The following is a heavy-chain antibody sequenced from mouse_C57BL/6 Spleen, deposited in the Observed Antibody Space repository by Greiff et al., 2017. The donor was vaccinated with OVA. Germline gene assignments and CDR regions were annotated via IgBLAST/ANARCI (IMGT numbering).Heavy chain of an antibody. CDR1: GFTFSSYA. CDR3: ARDLPPTMVNPFDY. D-gene: IGHD2-9*01. Sequence: EVKLVESGGGLVKPGGSLKLSCAASGFTFSSYAMSWVRQTPEKRLEWVATISDGGSYTYYPDNVKGRFTISRDNAKNHLYLQRSHLKSEDTAMYYGARDLPPTMVNPFDYWGQGTTLTVSS. V-gene: IGHV5-4*01. J-gene: IGHJ2*01. CDR2: ISDGGSYT.